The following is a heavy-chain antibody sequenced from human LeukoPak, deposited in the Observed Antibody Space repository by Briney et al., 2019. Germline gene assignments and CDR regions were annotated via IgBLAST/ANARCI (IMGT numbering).Heavy chain of an antibody. V-gene: IGHV1-24*01. Sequence: ASVKVSRKVSGYTLTELSMHWVRQAPGKGLEWMGGFDPEDGETIYAQKFQGRVTMTEDTSTDTAYMELSSLRSEDTAVYYCAREMPQEDYYGSGSRTFDYWGQGTLVTVSS. D-gene: IGHD3-10*01. J-gene: IGHJ4*02. CDR2: FDPEDGET. CDR1: GYTLTELS. CDR3: AREMPQEDYYGSGSRTFDY.